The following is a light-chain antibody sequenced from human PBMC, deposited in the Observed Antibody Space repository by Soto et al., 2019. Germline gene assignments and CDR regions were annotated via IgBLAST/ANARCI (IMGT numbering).Light chain of an antibody. CDR1: QSVSSN. Sequence: EIVMTQSPATLSVSPGERATLPCRASQSVSSNLAWYQQKPGQAPRLLIYGASTRATSIPARFSGSGSATEFTLTISSLQSEDFAVYYCQQYNNWPPLTFGGGTKVEIK. CDR3: QQYNNWPPLT. J-gene: IGKJ4*01. CDR2: GAS. V-gene: IGKV3-15*01.